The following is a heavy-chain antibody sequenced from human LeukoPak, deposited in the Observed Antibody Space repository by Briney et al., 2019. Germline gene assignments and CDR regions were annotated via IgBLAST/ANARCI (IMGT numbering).Heavy chain of an antibody. D-gene: IGHD6-13*01. V-gene: IGHV3-23*01. Sequence: PGGSLRLSCAASGFTFSTYAMSWVRQAPGRGLEWVSGISGSGGSTYYADSVKGRFTISRDNSKNTLFLQMNSLRAEDTAVYYCAKGAGIATPGTFFDYWGQGTLVTVSS. CDR1: GFTFSTYA. J-gene: IGHJ4*02. CDR3: AKGAGIATPGTFFDY. CDR2: ISGSGGST.